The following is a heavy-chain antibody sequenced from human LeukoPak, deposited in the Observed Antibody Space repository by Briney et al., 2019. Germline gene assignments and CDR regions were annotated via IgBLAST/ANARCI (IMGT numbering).Heavy chain of an antibody. CDR1: GYSFSNYW. Sequence: GESLKTSWKGSGYSFSNYWIGWVRQLPGKGLGGVGIIYPANAETGYSPSFEGQVTISADKSITTAYLQWSSLKASDTAIYYCARSGSYQYYFDYWGQGTPVIVSA. D-gene: IGHD1-26*01. V-gene: IGHV5-51*01. CDR3: ARSGSYQYYFDY. CDR2: IYPANAET. J-gene: IGHJ4*02.